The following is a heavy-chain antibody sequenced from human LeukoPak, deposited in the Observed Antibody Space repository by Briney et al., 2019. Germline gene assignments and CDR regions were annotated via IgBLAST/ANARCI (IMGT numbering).Heavy chain of an antibody. CDR1: GGTFSSSA. CDR3: ARGWGLGYYYDCSGYRLDP. CDR2: IIPIFGTA. J-gene: IGHJ5*02. Sequence: ASVKVSCKASGGTFSSSAISWVRQAPGQGLEWMGGIIPIFGTANYAQKFQGRVTITTDESTSTAYMELSSLRSEDTAVYYCARGWGLGYYYDCSGYRLDPWGQGTLVTVSS. V-gene: IGHV1-69*05. D-gene: IGHD3-22*01.